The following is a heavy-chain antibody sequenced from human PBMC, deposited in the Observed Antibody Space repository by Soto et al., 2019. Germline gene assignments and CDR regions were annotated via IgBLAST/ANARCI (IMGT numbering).Heavy chain of an antibody. CDR2: IGSKGQNYAT. J-gene: IGHJ5*02. D-gene: IGHD1-26*01. V-gene: IGHV3-73*02. CDR3: TKYSGTSSAPAA. Sequence: EVQLVESGGGLVQPGGSLKLSCAASGFSFSDSAMHWVRQASGKGLEWFGRIGSKGQNYATTYAASVKGRFIISTDESKNTAHLQMNSLKTEDTAVYYCTKYSGTSSAPAALGQGTLVTVSS. CDR1: GFSFSDSA.